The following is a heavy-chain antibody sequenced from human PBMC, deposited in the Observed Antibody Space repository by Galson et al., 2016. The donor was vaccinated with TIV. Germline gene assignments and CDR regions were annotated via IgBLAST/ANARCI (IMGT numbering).Heavy chain of an antibody. J-gene: IGHJ4*03. D-gene: IGHD4-17*01. Sequence: SLRLSCAAAGFTFSDYGIHWVRQAPGKGLEWVAVIWYDGTNTHYLDSVKGRFTISRDNSKNTVYMQMNNLRAEDTAVYYSARHPPVYCDYSLGYFDYWGLGTVVTVS. V-gene: IGHV3-33*01. CDR2: IWYDGTNT. CDR3: ARHPPVYCDYSLGYFDY. CDR1: GFTFSDYG.